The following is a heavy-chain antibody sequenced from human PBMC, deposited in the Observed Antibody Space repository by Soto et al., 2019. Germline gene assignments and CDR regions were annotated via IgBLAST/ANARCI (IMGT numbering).Heavy chain of an antibody. CDR1: GFTFSSYG. V-gene: IGHV3-15*01. D-gene: IGHD4-17*01. Sequence: PGGSLRLSCAASGFTFSSYGIHWVRQAPGKGLEWVGRIKSTSDGGAIDYAAPVKGRFTLSRDDSENTLYLQMNSLKTEDTAVYYCTVYGGNGAFDSWGQGNLVTVSS. CDR2: IKSTSDGGAI. CDR3: TVYGGNGAFDS. J-gene: IGHJ4*02.